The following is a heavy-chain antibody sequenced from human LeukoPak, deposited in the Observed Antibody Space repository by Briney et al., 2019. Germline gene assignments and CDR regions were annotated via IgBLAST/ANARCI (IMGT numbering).Heavy chain of an antibody. J-gene: IGHJ4*02. D-gene: IGHD1-26*01. Sequence: PSETLSLACAVYGGSFSGYYWSWIRQPPGKGLEWIGEINHSGSTNYNPSLKSRVTISVDTSKNQFSLKLSSVTAADTALYYSARWEGGSYYDFDYWGQGTLVTVSS. CDR2: INHSGST. CDR1: GGSFSGYY. V-gene: IGHV4-34*01. CDR3: ARWEGGSYYDFDY.